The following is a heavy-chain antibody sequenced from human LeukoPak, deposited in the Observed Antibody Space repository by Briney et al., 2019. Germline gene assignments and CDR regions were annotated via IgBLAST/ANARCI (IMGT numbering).Heavy chain of an antibody. J-gene: IGHJ6*03. D-gene: IGHD2-2*01. Sequence: GGSLRLSCAASGFTFDDYGMSWVRQAPGKGLEWVSGINWNGGSTGYADSVKGRFTISRDNAKNSLYLQMNSLRAEDTALYYCARDQWEVVPAAIVYYYYYMDVWGKGTTVTVSS. CDR1: GFTFDDYG. V-gene: IGHV3-20*04. CDR3: ARDQWEVVPAAIVYYYYYMDV. CDR2: INWNGGST.